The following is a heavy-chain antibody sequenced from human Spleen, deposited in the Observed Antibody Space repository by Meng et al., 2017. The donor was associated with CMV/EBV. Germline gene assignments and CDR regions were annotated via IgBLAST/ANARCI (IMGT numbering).Heavy chain of an antibody. V-gene: IGHV1-8*01. Sequence: SGYTLTSYDINWVRQATGQGLEWMGWMNPNSGNTGYAQKFQGRVTMTRNTSISTAYMELSSLRSEDTAVYYCARGRLSSRNNWFDPWGQGTLVTVSS. J-gene: IGHJ5*02. CDR2: MNPNSGNT. CDR1: GYTLTSYD. D-gene: IGHD6-13*01. CDR3: ARGRLSSRNNWFDP.